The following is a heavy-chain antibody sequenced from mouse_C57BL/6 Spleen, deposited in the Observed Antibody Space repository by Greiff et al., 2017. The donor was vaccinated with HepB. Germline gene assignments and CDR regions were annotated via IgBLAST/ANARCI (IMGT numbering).Heavy chain of an antibody. D-gene: IGHD1-1*01. Sequence: VQLQQSGAELVKPGASVKLSCKASGYTFTSYWMHWVKQRPGQGLEWIGMIHPNSGSTNYNEKFKSKATLTVDKSSSTAYMQLSSLTSEDSAVYYCAIITTVVEDFDYWGQGTTLTVSS. CDR1: GYTFTSYW. V-gene: IGHV1-64*01. CDR2: IHPNSGST. CDR3: AIITTVVEDFDY. J-gene: IGHJ2*01.